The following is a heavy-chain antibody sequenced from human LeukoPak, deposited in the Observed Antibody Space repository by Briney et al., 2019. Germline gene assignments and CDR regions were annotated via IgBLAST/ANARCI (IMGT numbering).Heavy chain of an antibody. CDR1: GGAFTTYS. J-gene: IGHJ6*03. V-gene: IGHV1-69*13. CDR2: IIPMFGTA. CDR3: ARGSPYCSSTSCSIHYYYYMDV. Sequence: ASVKVSCKASGGAFTTYSITWVRQAPGQGLEWMGGIIPMFGTANYAQKFQGRVAIIADESMTTAYMELNSLRSEDTAVYYCARGSPYCSSTSCSIHYYYYMDVWGNGTTVTVSS. D-gene: IGHD2-2*01.